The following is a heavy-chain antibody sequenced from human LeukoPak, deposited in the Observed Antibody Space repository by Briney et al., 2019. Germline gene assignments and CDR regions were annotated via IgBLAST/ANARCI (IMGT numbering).Heavy chain of an antibody. J-gene: IGHJ6*03. CDR3: ARAGGWSQKYYYMDV. V-gene: IGHV3-30*02. CDR2: IRYDGSNK. Sequence: PGGSLRLSCAASGFSFSSYAMHWVRQAPGKGLEWVAFIRYDGSNKFYADSVKGRFTISRDNSKNTLYLQMNSLRAEDMAVYYCARAGGWSQKYYYMDVWGKGTTVTVSS. CDR1: GFSFSSYA. D-gene: IGHD2-15*01.